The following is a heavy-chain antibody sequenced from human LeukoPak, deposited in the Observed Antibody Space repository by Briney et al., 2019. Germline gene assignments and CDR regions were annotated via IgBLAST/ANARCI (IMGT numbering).Heavy chain of an antibody. J-gene: IGHJ3*02. V-gene: IGHV3-23*01. CDR1: GFTFSSYV. Sequence: GGCLRLSCAASGFTFSSYVMSWVRQAPGKGLEWVSAISGSGGSTYYADSVKGRFTISRDNSKNTLYLQMNSLRAEDTAVYYCAKDRPVWELRSGHAFDIWGQGTMVTVSS. D-gene: IGHD1-26*01. CDR3: AKDRPVWELRSGHAFDI. CDR2: ISGSGGST.